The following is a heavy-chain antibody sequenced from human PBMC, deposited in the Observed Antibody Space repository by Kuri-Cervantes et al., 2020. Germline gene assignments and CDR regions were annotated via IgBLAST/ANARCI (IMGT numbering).Heavy chain of an antibody. CDR2: IIPIFGTA. CDR3: ARVGRAVWEENAFDI. CDR1: GGTCSYA. D-gene: IGHD3-16*01. Sequence: SVKVSCNASGGTCSYAISWVRQAPGQGLEWMGGIIPIFGTANYAQKFQGRVTITTDESTSTAYMELSSLRSEDTAVYYCARVGRAVWEENAFDIWGQGTWVTVSS. J-gene: IGHJ3*02. V-gene: IGHV1-69*05.